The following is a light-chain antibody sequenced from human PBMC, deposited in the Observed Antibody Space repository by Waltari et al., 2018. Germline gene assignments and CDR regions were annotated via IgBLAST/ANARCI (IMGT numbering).Light chain of an antibody. CDR1: SSDVGGYNY. V-gene: IGLV2-8*01. Sequence: QSALTQPPSASGSPGQSVALSCTGTSSDVGGYNYVSWYQQHPGKAPKRMIYEVTKRPSGVPDRFSGSKSGNTASLTVSGLQAEDEADYYCSSYAGSNNVFGTGTKVTVL. CDR3: SSYAGSNNV. J-gene: IGLJ1*01. CDR2: EVT.